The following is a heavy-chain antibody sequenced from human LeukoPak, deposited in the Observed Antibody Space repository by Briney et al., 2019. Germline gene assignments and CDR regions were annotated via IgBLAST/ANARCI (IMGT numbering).Heavy chain of an antibody. D-gene: IGHD6-13*01. J-gene: IGHJ5*02. CDR2: IYYSGST. CDR3: AREIAAAGKAFDP. Sequence: SQTLSLTCTVSGGSISSGGYYWSCIRQHPGKGLEWIGYIYYSGSTYYNPSLKSRVTISVDTSKNQFSLKLSSVTAADTAVYYCAREIAAAGKAFDPWGQGTLVTVSS. V-gene: IGHV4-31*03. CDR1: GGSISSGGYY.